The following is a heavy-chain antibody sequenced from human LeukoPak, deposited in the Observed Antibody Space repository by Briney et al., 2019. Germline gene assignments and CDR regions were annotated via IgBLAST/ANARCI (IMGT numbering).Heavy chain of an antibody. CDR2: ISTDGSTT. D-gene: IGHD2/OR15-2a*01. J-gene: IGHJ6*02. CDR3: ASYLTSIPSGMDV. CDR1: GYTLSSYW. Sequence: GGSLRLSCAASGYTLSSYWMHWVRQAPGKGLVWVSRISTDGSTTTYADSVKGRFTISRDNGKNTLYLQMNSLIAEDTAVYYCASYLTSIPSGMDVWGQGTTVTVSS. V-gene: IGHV3-74*01.